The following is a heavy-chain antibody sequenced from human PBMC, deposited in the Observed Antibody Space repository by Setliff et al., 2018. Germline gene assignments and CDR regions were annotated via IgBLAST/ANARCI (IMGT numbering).Heavy chain of an antibody. D-gene: IGHD3-9*01. J-gene: IGHJ6*03. CDR2: FYYSGST. CDR1: GGSISSYC. V-gene: IGHV4-59*08. Sequence: PSETLSLTCTVSGGSISSYCWSWVRQPPGKGLEWIGYFYYSGSTNYNPSLKSRVSISVDTSKNQFSLKLSSVTAADTAVYYCASSPSEEDYDILTGYSRTDYYYYMDVWGKGTTVTSP. CDR3: ASSPSEEDYDILTGYSRTDYYYYMDV.